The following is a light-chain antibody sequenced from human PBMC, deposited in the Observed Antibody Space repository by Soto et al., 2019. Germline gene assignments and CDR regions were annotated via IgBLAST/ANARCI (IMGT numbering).Light chain of an antibody. CDR3: QQCATSPWT. Sequence: EIVLTQSPASLSLSPGERATLSCRASHSVPTTYLAWYQQKPGQAPRVLIYGSSSRATGIPDRFSGSGSGPDFTLTITRLEPEDFALYFCQQCATSPWTFGQGTKVEIK. J-gene: IGKJ1*01. CDR2: GSS. CDR1: HSVPTTY. V-gene: IGKV3-20*01.